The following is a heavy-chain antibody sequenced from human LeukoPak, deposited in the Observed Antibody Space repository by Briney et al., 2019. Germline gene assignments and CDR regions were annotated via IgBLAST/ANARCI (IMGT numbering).Heavy chain of an antibody. CDR1: GGSISSSSHY. Sequence: SQTLSLTCTVSGGSISSSSHYWGWIRQPPGKGLEWIGSMYYRGSTYHNPSLKSRVTISVDTSKNQFSLKLSSVTAADTAVYYCATTTIRLGYWGQGTLVTVSS. CDR2: MYYRGST. J-gene: IGHJ4*02. CDR3: ATTTIRLGY. V-gene: IGHV4-39*07. D-gene: IGHD1-26*01.